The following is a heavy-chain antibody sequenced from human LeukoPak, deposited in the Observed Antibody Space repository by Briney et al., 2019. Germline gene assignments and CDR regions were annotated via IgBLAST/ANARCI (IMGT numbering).Heavy chain of an antibody. CDR2: IIPIFGTA. Sequence: SVTVSFTASGGTFSIYAISWVRQAPGQGLEWMGGIIPIFGTANYAQKFQGRVTITADESTSTAYMELSSLRSEDTAVYYCARGSALLALSFDYWGQGTLVTVSS. J-gene: IGHJ4*02. V-gene: IGHV1-69*13. D-gene: IGHD2-15*01. CDR3: ARGSALLALSFDY. CDR1: GGTFSIYA.